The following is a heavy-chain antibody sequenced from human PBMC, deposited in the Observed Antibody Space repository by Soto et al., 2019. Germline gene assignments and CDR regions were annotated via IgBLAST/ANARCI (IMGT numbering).Heavy chain of an antibody. J-gene: IGHJ4*02. CDR1: GFTFSSYG. CDR3: AITADFRSGPIDY. CDR2: IWYDGSNK. V-gene: IGHV3-33*01. D-gene: IGHD3-3*01. Sequence: PVGSLRLSCAASGFTFSSYGMHWVRQAPGKGLEWVAVIWYDGSNKYYADSVKGRFTISRDNSKNTLYLQMNSLRAEDTAVYYCAITADFRSGPIDYWGGAPRLTVPQ.